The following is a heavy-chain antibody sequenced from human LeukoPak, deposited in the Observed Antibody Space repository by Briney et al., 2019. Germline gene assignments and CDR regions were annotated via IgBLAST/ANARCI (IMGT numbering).Heavy chain of an antibody. J-gene: IGHJ4*02. CDR3: ARVSTIFGVVN. CDR1: GDPIGGSSYY. Sequence: SETLSLTCTISGDPIGGSSYYWGWIRQPPGKGLEWIGSFYYSGSTYYNASLKSRVTISVDTSKNQFSLELSSVTAADTAVYYCARVSTIFGVVNWGQGTLVTVSS. V-gene: IGHV4-39*07. CDR2: FYYSGST. D-gene: IGHD3-3*01.